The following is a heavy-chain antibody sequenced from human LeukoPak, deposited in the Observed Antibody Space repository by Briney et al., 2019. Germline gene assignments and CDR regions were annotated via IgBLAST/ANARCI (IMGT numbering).Heavy chain of an antibody. V-gene: IGHV4-61*01. CDR3: ARDRERAFDI. Sequence: SQTLSLTCTVSGGSISGGSYYWSWIRQPPGKGLEWIGYIYYSGSTKYNLSLKSRVTISVDTSKNQLSLKLSSVTAADTAVYYCARDRERAFDIWGQGTMVTVSS. CDR1: GGSISGGSYY. D-gene: IGHD3-10*01. CDR2: IYYSGST. J-gene: IGHJ3*02.